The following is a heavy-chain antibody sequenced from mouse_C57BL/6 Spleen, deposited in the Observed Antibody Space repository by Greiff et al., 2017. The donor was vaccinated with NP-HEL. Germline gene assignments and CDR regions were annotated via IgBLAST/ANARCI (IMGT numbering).Heavy chain of an antibody. CDR1: GYAFSSYW. D-gene: IGHD2-5*01. V-gene: IGHV1-80*01. CDR3: ARFPYSNYDFDY. CDR2: IYPGDGDT. J-gene: IGHJ2*01. Sequence: QVQLKQSGAELVKPGASVKISCKASGYAFSSYWMNWVKQRPGKGLEWIGQIYPGDGDTNYNGKFKGKATLTADKSSSTAYMQLSSLTSEDSAVYFCARFPYSNYDFDYWGQGTTLTVSS.